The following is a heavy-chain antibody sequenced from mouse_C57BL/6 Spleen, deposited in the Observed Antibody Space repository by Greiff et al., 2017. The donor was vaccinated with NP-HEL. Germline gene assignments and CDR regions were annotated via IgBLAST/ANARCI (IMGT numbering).Heavy chain of an antibody. V-gene: IGHV2-6*01. J-gene: IGHJ4*01. CDR3: ASHSSGYDYYAMDY. CDR1: GFSLTSYG. CDR2: IWGVGST. D-gene: IGHD3-2*02. Sequence: VQLVESGPGLVAPSQSLSITCTVSGFSLTSYGVDWVRQSPGKGLEWLGVIWGVGSTNYNSALKSRLSISKDNSKSQVFLKMNSLQTDDTAMYYCASHSSGYDYYAMDYWGQGTSVTVSS.